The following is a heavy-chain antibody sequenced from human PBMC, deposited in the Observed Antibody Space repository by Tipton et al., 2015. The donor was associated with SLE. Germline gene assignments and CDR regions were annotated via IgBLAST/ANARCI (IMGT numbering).Heavy chain of an antibody. Sequence: SLRLSCAASGFTVSSNYMSWVRQAPGKGLEWVSYISSSSSTIYYADSVKGRFTISRDNAKNSLYLQMNSLRAEDTAVYYCARDFSMVRGADAFDIWDQGTMVTVSS. CDR1: GFTVSSNY. D-gene: IGHD3-10*01. V-gene: IGHV3-48*01. J-gene: IGHJ3*02. CDR3: ARDFSMVRGADAFDI. CDR2: ISSSSSTI.